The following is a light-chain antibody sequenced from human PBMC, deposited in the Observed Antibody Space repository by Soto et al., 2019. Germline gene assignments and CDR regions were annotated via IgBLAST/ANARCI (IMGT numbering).Light chain of an antibody. CDR2: NDN. CDR1: SSNIGSNS. J-gene: IGLJ3*02. V-gene: IGLV1-44*01. CDR3: GAWGGSLNAWV. Sequence: QSVLTQPPSESGTPGQRVTISCSGSSSNIGSNSVTWFQQLPGTAPNLLISNDNQRPSGVPDRFSGSESGTSASLAISGLQSEDEADYFCGAWGGSLNAWVFGGGTKVTVL.